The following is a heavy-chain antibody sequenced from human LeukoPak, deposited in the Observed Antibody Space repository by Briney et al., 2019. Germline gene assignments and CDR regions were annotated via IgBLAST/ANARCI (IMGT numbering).Heavy chain of an antibody. Sequence: SETLSLTCTVSGVSISSYYWSWIRQPPGKGLEWIGYICYSGSTNYNPSLKSRVTISVDTSKNQFSLKLSSVTAADAAVYYCARVSSWSAFDIWGQGTMVTVSS. CDR1: GVSISSYY. J-gene: IGHJ3*02. V-gene: IGHV4-59*01. CDR2: ICYSGST. D-gene: IGHD2-2*01. CDR3: ARVSSWSAFDI.